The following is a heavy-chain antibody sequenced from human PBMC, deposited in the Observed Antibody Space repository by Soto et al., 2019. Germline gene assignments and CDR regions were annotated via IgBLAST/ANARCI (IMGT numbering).Heavy chain of an antibody. CDR1: GGTFSSYA. Sequence: VASVKVSCKASGGTFSSYAISWVRQAPGQGLEWMGGIIPIFGTANYAQKFQGRVTITADESTSTAYMELSSLRSEDTAVYYCARGSSYDSSGYYPDYYYGMDVWGQGTTVTVYS. CDR3: ARGSSYDSSGYYPDYYYGMDV. CDR2: IIPIFGTA. D-gene: IGHD3-22*01. J-gene: IGHJ6*02. V-gene: IGHV1-69*13.